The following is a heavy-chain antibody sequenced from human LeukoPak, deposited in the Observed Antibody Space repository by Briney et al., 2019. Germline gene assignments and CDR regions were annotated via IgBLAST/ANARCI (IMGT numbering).Heavy chain of an antibody. J-gene: IGHJ4*02. CDR2: INHSGST. D-gene: IGHD6-13*01. V-gene: IGHV4-34*01. CDR3: ARDRDSTTWFSYFDY. CDR1: GGSFSGYY. Sequence: SETLSLTCAVYGGSFSGYYWSWIRQPPGKGLEWIGEINHSGSTNYNPSLKSRATISVDRSNNQFSLKLRSVTTADTAVYFCARDRDSTTWFSYFDYWGQGSLVTVSS.